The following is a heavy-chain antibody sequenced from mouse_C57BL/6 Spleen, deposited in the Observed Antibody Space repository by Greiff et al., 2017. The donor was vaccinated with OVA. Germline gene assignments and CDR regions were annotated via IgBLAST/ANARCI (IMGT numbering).Heavy chain of an antibody. D-gene: IGHD2-1*01. CDR2: IDPETGGT. V-gene: IGHV1-15*01. J-gene: IGHJ4*01. CDR3: TPYGNYAMDY. Sequence: VQLQQSGAELVRPGASVTLSCKASGYTFTDYEMHWVKQTPVHGLEWIGAIDPETGGTAYNQKFKGKAILTADKSSSTPYMELRSLTSEDSAVYYCTPYGNYAMDYWGQGTSVTVSS. CDR1: GYTFTDYE.